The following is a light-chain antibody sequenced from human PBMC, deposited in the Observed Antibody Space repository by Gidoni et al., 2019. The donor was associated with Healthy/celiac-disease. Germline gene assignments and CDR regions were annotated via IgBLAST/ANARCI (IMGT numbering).Light chain of an antibody. V-gene: IGKV1-39*01. CDR3: QQSYSTPPYT. CDR1: QSISSY. J-gene: IGKJ2*01. Sequence: DIQLTQSPPSLSASVGDRVTITCLASQSISSYLNWYQQKPGKAPKLLIYAASSLQSGVPSRFSGSGSGTDCTLTISSLQPEDFATYYCQQSYSTPPYTFGQGTKLEIK. CDR2: AAS.